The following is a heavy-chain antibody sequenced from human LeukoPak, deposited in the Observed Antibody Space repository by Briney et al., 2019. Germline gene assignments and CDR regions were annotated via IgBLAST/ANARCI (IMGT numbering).Heavy chain of an antibody. D-gene: IGHD3-22*01. CDR2: ISWNSGSI. CDR3: AKAANYYYDSSGYPLGY. J-gene: IGHJ4*02. V-gene: IGHV3-9*01. Sequence: GGSLLLSCAASGFTFDDYAMHWVRQAPGKGLEWVSGISWNSGSIYYADSVHGRFTISRDNAKNSLYLQMNSLRAEDTALYYCAKAANYYYDSSGYPLGYWGQGTLVTVSS. CDR1: GFTFDDYA.